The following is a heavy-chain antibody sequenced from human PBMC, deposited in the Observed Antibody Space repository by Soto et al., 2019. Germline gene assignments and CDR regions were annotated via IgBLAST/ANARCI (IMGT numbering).Heavy chain of an antibody. Sequence: QVQLVQSGAEVKKPGSSVKVSCKASGGTFSSYAISWVRQAPGQGLEWMGGIIPIFGTANYAQKFQGRVTITADESTSTAYMELSSLRSEDTAVYYCARGGEYYYGSGKYNWFDPWGQGTLVTVS. CDR2: IIPIFGTA. J-gene: IGHJ5*02. V-gene: IGHV1-69*01. CDR1: GGTFSSYA. CDR3: ARGGEYYYGSGKYNWFDP. D-gene: IGHD3-10*01.